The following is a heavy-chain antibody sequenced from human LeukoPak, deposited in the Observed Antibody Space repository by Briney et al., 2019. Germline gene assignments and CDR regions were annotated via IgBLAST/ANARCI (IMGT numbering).Heavy chain of an antibody. J-gene: IGHJ5*02. CDR1: GYSFTSYW. CDR2: IYPGDSDT. Sequence: GESLKISCKGSGYSFTSYWIGWVRQMPGKGLEWMGIIYPGDSDTRYSPSFQGQVTISADKSISTAYLQWSSLKASDTAMYYCARRDTNCRSTSCQEGWFDPWGQGTLVTVSS. CDR3: ARRDTNCRSTSCQEGWFDP. V-gene: IGHV5-51*01. D-gene: IGHD2-2*01.